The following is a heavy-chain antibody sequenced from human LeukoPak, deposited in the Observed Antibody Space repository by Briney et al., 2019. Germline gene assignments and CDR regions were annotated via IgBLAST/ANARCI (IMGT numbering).Heavy chain of an antibody. CDR1: GGTFSSYA. D-gene: IGHD3-22*01. Sequence: GASVKVSCKASGGTFSSYAISWVRQAPGQGLEWMGRIIPILGIANYAQKFQGRITMTRSTSITTAYMELSGLRSEDTAVYYCARGLGSYDSSELTWPMISFWGQGTQVTVSS. CDR2: IIPILGIA. CDR3: ARGLGSYDSSELTWPMISF. V-gene: IGHV1-69*04. J-gene: IGHJ4*02.